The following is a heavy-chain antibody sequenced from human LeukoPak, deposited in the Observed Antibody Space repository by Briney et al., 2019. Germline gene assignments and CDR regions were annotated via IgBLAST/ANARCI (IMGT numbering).Heavy chain of an antibody. CDR3: AREALAFDY. CDR1: GYTFTSYG. Sequence: ASVKVSCKSSGYTFTSYGISWVRQAPGQGLEWMGWISAYNGNTNDVQKLQGRVTMTTDTSTSTVYMELRSLRSDDTAVYYCAREALAFDYWGQGTLVTVSS. CDR2: ISAYNGNT. V-gene: IGHV1-18*01. J-gene: IGHJ4*02.